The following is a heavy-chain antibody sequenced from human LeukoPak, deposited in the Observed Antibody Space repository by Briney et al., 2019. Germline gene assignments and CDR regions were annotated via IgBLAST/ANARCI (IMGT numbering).Heavy chain of an antibody. Sequence: SETLSLTCAVYGGSFSGYYWSWIRQPPGKGLEWIGEINHSGSTNYNPSLKSRVTISVDTSKNQFSLKLSSVTAADTAVYYCARDPTFSSGLNWFDPWGQGTLATVSS. D-gene: IGHD6-19*01. J-gene: IGHJ5*02. CDR3: ARDPTFSSGLNWFDP. CDR2: INHSGST. V-gene: IGHV4-34*01. CDR1: GGSFSGYY.